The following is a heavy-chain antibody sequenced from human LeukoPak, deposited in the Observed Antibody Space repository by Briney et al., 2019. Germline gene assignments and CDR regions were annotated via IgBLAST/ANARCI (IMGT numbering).Heavy chain of an antibody. CDR2: IYYSGST. CDR3: ARGYGSGSYLDY. Sequence: PSETLSLTCTVSGGSISSYYWSWIRQPPGKGLEWIGYIYYSGSTNYNPSLKSRVTISVDTSKNQFSLKLSSVTAADTAVYYCARGYGSGSYLDYWGQGTLVTVSS. CDR1: GGSISSYY. J-gene: IGHJ4*02. V-gene: IGHV4-59*01. D-gene: IGHD3-10*01.